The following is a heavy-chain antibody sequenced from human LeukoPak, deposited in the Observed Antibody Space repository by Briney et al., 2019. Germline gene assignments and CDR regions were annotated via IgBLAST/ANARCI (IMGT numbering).Heavy chain of an antibody. Sequence: GGSLRLSCAASGFTVITNFMTWVRQAPGKGLEWVSVIYSGGTTYYADSVKGRFTLSRDNAKNTVDLQMNSLRAEDTAMYYCARGPNWAHIDYWGQGTLVSVSS. CDR1: GFTVITNF. D-gene: IGHD7-27*01. CDR3: ARGPNWAHIDY. CDR2: IYSGGTT. J-gene: IGHJ4*02. V-gene: IGHV3-66*02.